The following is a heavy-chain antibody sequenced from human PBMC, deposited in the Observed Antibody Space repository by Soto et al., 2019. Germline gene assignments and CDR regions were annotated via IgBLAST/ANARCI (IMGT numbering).Heavy chain of an antibody. Sequence: GGSLRLSCAASGFTFSSYAMHWVRQAPGKGLEWVAVISYDGSNKYYADSVKGRFTISRDNSKNTLYLQMNSLRAEDTAVYYCATSLEAGVAGTPYYYYYGMDVWGQGTTVTVSS. J-gene: IGHJ6*02. CDR2: ISYDGSNK. D-gene: IGHD6-19*01. CDR1: GFTFSSYA. CDR3: ATSLEAGVAGTPYYYYYGMDV. V-gene: IGHV3-30-3*01.